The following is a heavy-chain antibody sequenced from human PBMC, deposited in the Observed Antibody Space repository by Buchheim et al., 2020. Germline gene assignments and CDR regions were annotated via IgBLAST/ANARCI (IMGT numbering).Heavy chain of an antibody. D-gene: IGHD6-13*01. CDR1: GFTFSSYA. J-gene: IGHJ4*01. Sequence: QVRLVESGGGVVQPGRSLRLSCAASGFTFSSYAVHWVRQAPGKGLEWVAIISSDGSNKYYAYSVKCRFTISRDNSKNTLFLQMNNLRPEDTAVYYCATGSGLGIAASGSQGFDYWGQGTL. V-gene: IGHV3-30-3*01. CDR2: ISSDGSNK. CDR3: ATGSGLGIAASGSQGFDY.